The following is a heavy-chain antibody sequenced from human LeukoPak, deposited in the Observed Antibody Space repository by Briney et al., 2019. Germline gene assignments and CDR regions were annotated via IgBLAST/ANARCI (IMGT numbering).Heavy chain of an antibody. CDR1: GFTFSSYA. CDR3: ARLEYSRSSGLDY. J-gene: IGHJ4*02. Sequence: PGGSLRLSCAASGFTFSSYAMHWVRQAPGKGLEWVAVISYDGSNKYYADSVKGRFTISRDNSKNTLYLQMNSLRAEDTAVYYCARLEYSRSSGLDYWGQGTLVTVSS. D-gene: IGHD6-6*01. V-gene: IGHV3-30-3*01. CDR2: ISYDGSNK.